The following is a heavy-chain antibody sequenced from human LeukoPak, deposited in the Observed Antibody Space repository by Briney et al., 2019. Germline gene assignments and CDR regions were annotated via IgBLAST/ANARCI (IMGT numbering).Heavy chain of an antibody. CDR1: GFTFSSNY. V-gene: IGHV3-53*01. J-gene: IGHJ4*02. CDR3: ARVVTAGSYYFDY. Sequence: GGSLRLSCAASGFTFSSNYMSWVRQAPGKGLEWVSIIYSGGSTYYADSVKGRFTISRDNSKNTLSLQMNSLRAEDTAVYYCARVVTAGSYYFDYWGQGTLVTVSS. CDR2: IYSGGST. D-gene: IGHD2-21*02.